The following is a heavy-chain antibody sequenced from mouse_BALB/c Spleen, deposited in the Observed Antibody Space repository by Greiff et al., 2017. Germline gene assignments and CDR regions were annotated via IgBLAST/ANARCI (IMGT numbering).Heavy chain of an antibody. V-gene: IGHV5-12-2*01. CDR1: GFTFSSYT. CDR2: ISNGGGST. Sequence: EVMLVESGGGLVQPGGSLKLSCAASGFTFSSYTMYWVRQTPEKRLEWVAYISNGGGSTYYPDTVKGRFTISRDNAKNTLYLQMSSLKSEDTAMYYCARHGVGRNYDAMDYWGQGTSVTVSS. D-gene: IGHD4-1*01. J-gene: IGHJ4*01. CDR3: ARHGVGRNYDAMDY.